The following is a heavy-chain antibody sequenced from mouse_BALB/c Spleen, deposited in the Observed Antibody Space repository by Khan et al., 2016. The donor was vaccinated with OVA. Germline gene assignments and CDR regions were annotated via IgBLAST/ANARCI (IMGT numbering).Heavy chain of an antibody. CDR1: GYPLSSYW. V-gene: IGHV1-69*02. CDR2: IDPSDSFT. Sequence: QVQLKQSGAELVKPRASVKLSCKASGYPLSSYWLHWVKQRPGQGLEWIGEIDPSDSFTNYNQKFKDKATLTIDKSSSTTYMQLSSRTSEDSAVYYCARSFHYGSSNWFAYWGQGTLVTVSA. CDR3: ARSFHYGSSNWFAY. D-gene: IGHD1-1*01. J-gene: IGHJ3*01.